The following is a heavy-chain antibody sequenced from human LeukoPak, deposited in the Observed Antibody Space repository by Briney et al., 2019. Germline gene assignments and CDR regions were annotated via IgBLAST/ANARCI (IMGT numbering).Heavy chain of an antibody. V-gene: IGHV3-30-3*01. CDR3: ARGPRWLQYEGAFDI. D-gene: IGHD5-24*01. CDR1: GFTFSSYA. J-gene: IGHJ3*02. Sequence: PGRSLRLSCAASGFTFSSYAMHWVRQAPGKGLEWVAVISYDGSNKYYADSVKGRFTISRDNSKNTLYLQMNSLRAEDTAVYYCARGPRWLQYEGAFDIWGQGTMVTVSS. CDR2: ISYDGSNK.